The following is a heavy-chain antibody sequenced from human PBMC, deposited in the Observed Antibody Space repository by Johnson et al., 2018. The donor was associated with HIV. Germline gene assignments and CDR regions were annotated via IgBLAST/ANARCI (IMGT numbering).Heavy chain of an antibody. J-gene: IGHJ3*02. Sequence: QVLLVESGGGVVQPGRSLRLSCAASGFTFSSMHWDRQAPGKGLEWVAVIWYDGSNKYYADSVKGRFTISRDNSKNTLYLQMNSLRAEDTADYYCVRDQGSGWPTNAFDIWGRGTRVTVSS. V-gene: IGHV3-33*08. D-gene: IGHD6-19*01. CDR2: IWYDGSNK. CDR1: GFTFSS. CDR3: VRDQGSGWPTNAFDI.